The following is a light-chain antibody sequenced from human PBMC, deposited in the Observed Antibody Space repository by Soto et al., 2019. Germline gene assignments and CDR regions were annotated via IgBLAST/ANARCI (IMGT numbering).Light chain of an antibody. V-gene: IGKV3-15*01. J-gene: IGKJ2*01. CDR2: GAS. CDR3: QEYDNWPLYT. CDR1: QSVNSN. Sequence: EIVMTQSPATLSVSPGERATLSCRASQSVNSNLAWYQQKPGQAPRLLIYGASTRATGIAAKFSGSGSGTEFTITISSLQSEDFAVYYCQEYDNWPLYTFGQGTKVEIK.